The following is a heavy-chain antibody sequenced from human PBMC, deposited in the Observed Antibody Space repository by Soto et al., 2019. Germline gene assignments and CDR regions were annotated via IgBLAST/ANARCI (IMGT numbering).Heavy chain of an antibody. CDR3: ARVEWGLLWFGETRAIDY. CDR1: GYTFTSYG. Sequence: QVQLVQSGAEVKKPGASVKVSCKASGYTFTSYGISWVRQAPGQGLEWMGWISAYNGNTNYAQKLQGRVTMTTDTSTSTAYMELRSLRSDDTAVYYGARVEWGLLWFGETRAIDYWGQGTLVTVSS. J-gene: IGHJ4*02. V-gene: IGHV1-18*01. D-gene: IGHD3-10*01. CDR2: ISAYNGNT.